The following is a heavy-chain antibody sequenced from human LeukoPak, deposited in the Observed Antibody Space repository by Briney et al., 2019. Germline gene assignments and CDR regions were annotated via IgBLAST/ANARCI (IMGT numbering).Heavy chain of an antibody. V-gene: IGHV4-39*07. CDR1: GDSISSSSYH. J-gene: IGHJ4*02. CDR2: IYYSGST. CDR3: ARVGSSGYYRLYYFDY. Sequence: PSETLSLTCTVSGDSISSSSYHWGWIRQPPGKGLEWIGSIYYSGSTYYNPSLMSRVTTSVDTSKNQFSLKLSSVTAADTAVYYCARVGSSGYYRLYYFDYWGQGTLVTVSS. D-gene: IGHD3-22*01.